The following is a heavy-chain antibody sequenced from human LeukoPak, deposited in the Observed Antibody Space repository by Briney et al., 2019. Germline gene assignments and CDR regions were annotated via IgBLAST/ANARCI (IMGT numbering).Heavy chain of an antibody. CDR1: GFTVRSNY. CDR2: IYSGGNT. Sequence: GGSLRLSCAASGFTVRSNYMNWVRQAPGKGLEWVSVIYSGGNTYYADSVKGRFTISRDNSKNTLYLQMNSLRAEDTAVYYCVRDLDGTSWFDPWGQGTLVTVSS. V-gene: IGHV3-53*01. J-gene: IGHJ5*02. D-gene: IGHD1-7*01. CDR3: VRDLDGTSWFDP.